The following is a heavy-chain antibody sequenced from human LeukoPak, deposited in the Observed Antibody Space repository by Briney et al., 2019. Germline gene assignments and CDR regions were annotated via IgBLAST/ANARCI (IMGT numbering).Heavy chain of an antibody. CDR3: AKDPIRGYSGYDWDY. J-gene: IGHJ4*02. CDR1: GFTFNSYV. CDR2: ISGSGGST. V-gene: IGHV3-23*01. Sequence: GGSLRLSCAASGFTFNSYVMSWVRQAPGKGLEWVSAISGSGGSTYYADSVKGRFTISRDNSKNTLYLQMNSLRAEDTAVYFCAKDPIRGYSGYDWDYWGQGTLVTVSS. D-gene: IGHD5-12*01.